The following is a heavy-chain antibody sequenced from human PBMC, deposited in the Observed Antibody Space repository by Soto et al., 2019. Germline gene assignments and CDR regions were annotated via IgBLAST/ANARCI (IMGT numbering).Heavy chain of an antibody. J-gene: IGHJ4*02. CDR3: AKDRDPLDY. Sequence: AGSLRLSCAASGFPFSIYAMSLVRQSPGKGLEWVSAISGSGGSTYYADSVKGRFTISRDNSKNTLYLQMNSLRAEDTAVYYCAKDRDPLDYWGQGDLVTVSS. CDR2: ISGSGGST. CDR1: GFPFSIYA. V-gene: IGHV3-23*01.